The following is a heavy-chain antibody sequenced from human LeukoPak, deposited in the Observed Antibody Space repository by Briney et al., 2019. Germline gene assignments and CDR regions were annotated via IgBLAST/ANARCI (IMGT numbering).Heavy chain of an antibody. J-gene: IGHJ4*02. V-gene: IGHV4-4*07. CDR2: IYTSGST. Sequence: PSDTLSLTCTASGGTISSYYWSWIRQPAGQGLEWIGRIYTSGSTNDTPSLKSRLTMSGDTSKNQFSLKLSSVTAADTAVHYCAREPPAGAGTRNSGYYFDYGGQGPLVTVS. CDR1: GGTISSYY. CDR3: AREPPAGAGTRNSGYYFDY. D-gene: IGHD6-19*01.